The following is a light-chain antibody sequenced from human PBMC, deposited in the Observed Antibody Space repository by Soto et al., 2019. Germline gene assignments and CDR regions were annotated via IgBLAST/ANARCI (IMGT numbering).Light chain of an antibody. CDR2: GAS. CDR3: QQYNNWPKT. Sequence: EIVMTQSPATLSVSRGEISTLSWRASQSVSSNLAWYQQKPGQAPRLLIYGASTRATGIPARFSGSGSGTEFTLTISSLQSEDFAVYYCQQYNNWPKTFGQGTKVDI. V-gene: IGKV3-15*01. J-gene: IGKJ1*01. CDR1: QSVSSN.